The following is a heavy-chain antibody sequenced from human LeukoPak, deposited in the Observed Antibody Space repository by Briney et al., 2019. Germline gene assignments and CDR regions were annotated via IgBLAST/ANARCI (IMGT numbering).Heavy chain of an antibody. J-gene: IGHJ4*02. CDR2: IYTSGST. Sequence: SETLSLTCTVSGGSITGNYYWSWIRQPAGKGLEWIGRIYTSGSTNYNPSLKSRVTMSVDTSKNQFSLTLNSVTAADTAVYYCAREYSSSSGRVFDCWGQGTLVTVSS. CDR1: GGSITGNYY. V-gene: IGHV4-4*07. D-gene: IGHD6-6*01. CDR3: AREYSSSSGRVFDC.